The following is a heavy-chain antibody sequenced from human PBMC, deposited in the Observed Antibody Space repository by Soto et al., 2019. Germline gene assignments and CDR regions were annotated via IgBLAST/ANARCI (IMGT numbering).Heavy chain of an antibody. D-gene: IGHD5-18*01. CDR3: ARILSGYSYEIDYYYYYMDV. CDR2: IKQDGSEK. Sequence: GGSLRLSCAASGFTFSSYWMSWVRQAPGKGLEWVANIKQDGSEKYYVDSVKGRFTISRDNAKNSLYLQMNSLRAEDTAVYYCARILSGYSYEIDYYYYYMDVWGKRTTVTVSS. V-gene: IGHV3-7*01. J-gene: IGHJ6*03. CDR1: GFTFSSYW.